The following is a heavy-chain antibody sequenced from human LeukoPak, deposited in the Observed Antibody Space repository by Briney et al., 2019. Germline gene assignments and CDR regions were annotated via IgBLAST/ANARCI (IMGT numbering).Heavy chain of an antibody. D-gene: IGHD6-6*01. V-gene: IGHV3-74*01. CDR2: INSDGSST. J-gene: IGHJ4*02. Sequence: GGSLRLSCAASGFTFSSYWMHWVRQAPGKGLVWVSRINSDGSSTSYADSVKGRFTISRDNSKNTLYLQMNSLRAEDTAVYYCAKVAEYSSSYDYWGQGTLVTVSS. CDR1: GFTFSSYW. CDR3: AKVAEYSSSYDY.